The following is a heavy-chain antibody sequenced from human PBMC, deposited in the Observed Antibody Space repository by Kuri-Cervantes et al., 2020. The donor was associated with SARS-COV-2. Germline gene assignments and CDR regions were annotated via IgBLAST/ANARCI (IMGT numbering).Heavy chain of an antibody. CDR3: ARDQAYFVGVVRRGWVYYYYGMDV. CDR1: GYTFTGYY. J-gene: IGHJ6*02. CDR2: ISYDGSNK. V-gene: IGHV3-30-3*01. D-gene: IGHD3-3*01. Sequence: SCKASGYTFTGYYMHWVRQTPGKGLEWVAVISYDGSNKYYADSVKGRFTISRDNSKNTLYLQMNSLRAEDTAVYYCARDQAYFVGVVRRGWVYYYYGMDVWGQGTTVTVSS.